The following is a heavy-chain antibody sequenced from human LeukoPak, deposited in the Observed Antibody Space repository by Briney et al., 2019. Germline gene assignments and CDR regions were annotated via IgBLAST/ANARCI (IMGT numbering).Heavy chain of an antibody. CDR1: VGSFSGYY. J-gene: IGHJ6*03. Sequence: PSETLSLTCAVYVGSFSGYYWSWIRQSPGKGLEWIGEINQSGSTNYNPSLKSRVTISVDTSKNQFSLKLSSVTAADTAVYYCARISSAWPHYYMDVWGKGTTVTVSS. V-gene: IGHV4-34*01. CDR3: ARISSAWPHYYMDV. D-gene: IGHD6-19*01. CDR2: INQSGST.